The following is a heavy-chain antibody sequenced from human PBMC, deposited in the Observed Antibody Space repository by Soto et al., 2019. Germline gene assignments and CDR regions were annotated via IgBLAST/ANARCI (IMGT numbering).Heavy chain of an antibody. V-gene: IGHV1-18*01. D-gene: IGHD6-6*01. CDR1: GYTFTTYA. CDR2: ISTYSGKT. Sequence: ASVKVSCKASGYTFTTYAISWVRQAPGQGLEWMGWISTYSGKTDYAQSLQGGVTMTTDTSTNTAYMELRSLRSDDTAVYYCARDRLHTSSSITFDYWGQGALVTVSS. J-gene: IGHJ4*02. CDR3: ARDRLHTSSSITFDY.